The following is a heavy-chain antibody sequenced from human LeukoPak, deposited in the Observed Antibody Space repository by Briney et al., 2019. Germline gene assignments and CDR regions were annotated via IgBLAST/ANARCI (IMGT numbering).Heavy chain of an antibody. D-gene: IGHD5-18*01. CDR2: IIPIFGTA. Sequence: ASVKVYCKASGGTFSSYAISWVRQAPGQGLEWMGGIIPIFGTANYAQKFQGRVTITTDESTSTAYMELSSLRSENTAVYYCASRGYSALNYWGQGTLVTVSS. CDR3: ASRGYSALNY. J-gene: IGHJ4*02. CDR1: GGTFSSYA. V-gene: IGHV1-69*05.